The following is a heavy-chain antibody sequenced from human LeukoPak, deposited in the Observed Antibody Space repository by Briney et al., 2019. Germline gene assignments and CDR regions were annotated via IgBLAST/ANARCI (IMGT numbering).Heavy chain of an antibody. Sequence: SETLSLTCAVYGGSFSGYYWSWIRQPPGKGLDWIGEINHSGSTNYNPSLKSRVTISVDTSKNQFSLKLSSVTAADTAVYYCARAARITIFGVVVYYYYYMDVWGKGTTVTVSS. D-gene: IGHD3-3*01. CDR3: ARAARITIFGVVVYYYYYMDV. CDR1: GGSFSGYY. V-gene: IGHV4-34*01. J-gene: IGHJ6*03. CDR2: INHSGST.